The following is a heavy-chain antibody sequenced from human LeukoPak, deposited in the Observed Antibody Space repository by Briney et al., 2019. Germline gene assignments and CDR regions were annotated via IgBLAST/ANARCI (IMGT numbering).Heavy chain of an antibody. CDR3: ARAGHCSGGTCNEWFDP. CDR1: EYTFSTYA. Sequence: SSVQISCKACEYTFSTYAMNWMRQAPGQQLEWMGWINTDSGNPTYAQGFTGRFVFSLDTSVSTTYLQISSLKAEDTAMYYCARAGHCSGGTCNEWFDPWGQGTLVTVSS. CDR2: INTDSGNP. J-gene: IGHJ5*02. D-gene: IGHD2-15*01. V-gene: IGHV7-4-1*02.